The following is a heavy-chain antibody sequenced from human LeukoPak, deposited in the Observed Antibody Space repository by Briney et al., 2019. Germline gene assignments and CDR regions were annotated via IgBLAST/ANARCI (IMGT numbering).Heavy chain of an antibody. V-gene: IGHV3-30-3*01. Sequence: PGGSLRPSCAASGFTFSSYAMHWVRQAPGKGLEWVAVISYDGSNKYYADSVKGRFTISRDNSKNTLYLQMNSLRAEDTAVYYCAIPRWEMARDWGQGTLVTVSS. CDR2: ISYDGSNK. J-gene: IGHJ4*02. CDR3: AIPRWEMARD. D-gene: IGHD5-24*01. CDR1: GFTFSSYA.